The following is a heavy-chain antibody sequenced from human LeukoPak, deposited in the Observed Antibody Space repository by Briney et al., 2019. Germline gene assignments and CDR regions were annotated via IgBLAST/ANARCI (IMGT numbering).Heavy chain of an antibody. J-gene: IGHJ4*02. CDR3: ARNHLGLGL. CDR1: GYTFTTYE. V-gene: IGHV1-18*01. CDR2: INTRNGNA. D-gene: IGHD3-16*01. Sequence: ASVKVSCKASGYTFTTYEIIWVRQAPGQGLEWMGWINTRNGNANYAHQLQGRVTTTTDTSTSTSSMELASLRFDDTAIYYCARNHLGLGLWGQGTLVTVSS.